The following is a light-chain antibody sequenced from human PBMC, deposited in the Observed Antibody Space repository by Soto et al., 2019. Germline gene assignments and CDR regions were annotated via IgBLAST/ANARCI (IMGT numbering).Light chain of an antibody. CDR3: QQYGSSPNT. CDR2: GAS. V-gene: IGKV3-20*01. J-gene: IGKJ4*01. CDR1: QSVSSSN. Sequence: EIVLTQSPGTLSLSPGERATLSCRASQSVSSSNSAWYQQRPGQAPRLLIYGASSRATGIPDRFSGSGSGTDFTLTISRLEPEDFAIYYCQQYGSSPNTFGGGTKVEIK.